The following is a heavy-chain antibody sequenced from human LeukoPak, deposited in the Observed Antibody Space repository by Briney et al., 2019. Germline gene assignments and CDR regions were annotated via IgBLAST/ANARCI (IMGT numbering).Heavy chain of an antibody. V-gene: IGHV4-39*01. CDR3: ARQRSGYFADY. J-gene: IGHJ4*02. CDR2: IYYSGST. D-gene: IGHD3-3*01. CDR1: GGSISSSSYY. Sequence: PSETLSLTCTVSGGSISSSSYYWGWIRQPPGKGLEWIGSIYYSGSTYYNPSLKSRVTISVDTSKNQFSLKLSSVTAADTAVYYCARQRSGYFADYWGQGTLVTVSS.